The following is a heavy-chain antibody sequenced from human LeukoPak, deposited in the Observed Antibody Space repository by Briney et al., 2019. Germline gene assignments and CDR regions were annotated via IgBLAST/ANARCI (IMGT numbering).Heavy chain of an antibody. Sequence: GGSLRLSCAASGFTFSSHGMHWVRQAPGKGLEWVAVIWYDGSNKYYADSVKGRFTISRDNSKNTLYLQMNSLRAEDTAVYYCAGGGVGQHLGTDDYWGQGTLVTVSS. CDR1: GFTFSSHG. V-gene: IGHV3-33*01. CDR3: AGGGVGQHLGTDDY. CDR2: IWYDGSNK. J-gene: IGHJ4*02. D-gene: IGHD6-13*01.